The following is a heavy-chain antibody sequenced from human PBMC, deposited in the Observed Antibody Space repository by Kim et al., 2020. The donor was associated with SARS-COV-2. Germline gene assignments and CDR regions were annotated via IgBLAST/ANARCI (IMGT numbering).Heavy chain of an antibody. Sequence: NPSLKSRVTISVDTSKNQFSLKLSSVTAADTAVYYCARIDILTGRDAFDIWGQGTMVTVSS. V-gene: IGHV4-59*01. J-gene: IGHJ3*02. CDR3: ARIDILTGRDAFDI. D-gene: IGHD3-9*01.